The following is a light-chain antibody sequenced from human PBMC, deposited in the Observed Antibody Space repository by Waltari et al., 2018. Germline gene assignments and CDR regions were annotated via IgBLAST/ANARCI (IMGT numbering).Light chain of an antibody. Sequence: DIQMTQSPSSLSAVVGDRVTITFRASQSIGNYLNWYQQKPGKAPQLLIYSASSLQRGVPSRFSGRGSGTEFSLTISGLQPDDFATYYCKESYSSPPSTFGQGTKVDIK. CDR2: SAS. CDR1: QSIGNY. V-gene: IGKV1-39*01. CDR3: KESYSSPPST. J-gene: IGKJ1*01.